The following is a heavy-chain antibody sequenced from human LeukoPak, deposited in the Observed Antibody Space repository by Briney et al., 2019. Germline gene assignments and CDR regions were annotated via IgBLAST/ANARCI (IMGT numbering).Heavy chain of an antibody. CDR3: ARHGIWTGGGMDV. CDR2: IYPGDSDT. D-gene: IGHD2-15*01. Sequence: GESLKISCKGSGYSFTSYWIGWVRQLPGKGLEWMGIIYPGDSDTRYSPSFQGQVTISADKSISTAYLQWSSLKASDTAVYYCARHGIWTGGGMDVWGKGTTVTVSS. V-gene: IGHV5-51*01. CDR1: GYSFTSYW. J-gene: IGHJ6*04.